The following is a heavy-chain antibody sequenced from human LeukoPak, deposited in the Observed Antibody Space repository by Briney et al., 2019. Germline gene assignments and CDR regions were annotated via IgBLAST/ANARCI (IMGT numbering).Heavy chain of an antibody. J-gene: IGHJ5*02. V-gene: IGHV4-30-2*01. CDR1: GGSISSGGYS. Sequence: PSETLSLTCAVSGGSISSGGYSWSWIRQPPGKGLEWFGYIYHSGSTYYNPSLKSPVTISVDRSKNQFSLKLSSVTAADTAVYYWAGGGPPEYYIIVVPAAMKNDAFDPWGQGTLVTVSS. D-gene: IGHD2-2*01. CDR2: IYHSGST. CDR3: AGGGPPEYYIIVVPAAMKNDAFDP.